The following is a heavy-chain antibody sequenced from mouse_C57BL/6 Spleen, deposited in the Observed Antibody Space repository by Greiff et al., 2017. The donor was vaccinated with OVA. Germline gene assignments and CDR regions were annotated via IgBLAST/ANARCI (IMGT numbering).Heavy chain of an antibody. CDR3: ARRVSYGYDGYAMDY. J-gene: IGHJ4*01. CDR1: GFTFSDYG. V-gene: IGHV5-15*01. D-gene: IGHD2-2*01. CDR2: ISNLAYSI. Sequence: EVQLVESGGGLVQPGGSLKLSCAASGFTFSDYGMAWVRQAPRKGPEWVAFISNLAYSIYYADTVTGRFTISRENAKNTLYLEMSSLRSEDTAMYYCARRVSYGYDGYAMDYWGQGTSVTVSS.